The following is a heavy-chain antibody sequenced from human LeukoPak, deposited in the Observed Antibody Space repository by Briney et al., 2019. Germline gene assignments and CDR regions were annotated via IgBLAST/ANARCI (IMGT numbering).Heavy chain of an antibody. CDR3: AREIVGATVTFDS. CDR2: TKDVGSEK. CDR1: AFTPSRYW. D-gene: IGHD1-26*01. Sequence: GGSLRLSCAPSAFTPSRYWLSWVRQAPGRVRGWVGNTKDVGSEKNYVDFVKGRCTFSRDNAKKSLYLEMNSPRAENTAVYYCAREIVGATVTFDSWGQGALVTVSS. V-gene: IGHV3-7*01. J-gene: IGHJ4*02.